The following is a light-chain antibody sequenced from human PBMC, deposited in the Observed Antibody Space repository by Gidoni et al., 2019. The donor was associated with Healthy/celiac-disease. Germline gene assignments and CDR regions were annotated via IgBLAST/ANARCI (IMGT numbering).Light chain of an antibody. J-gene: IGKJ3*01. CDR3: QQSYSTGIT. Sequence: DIQMTQSPSSLSASVGDRDTITCRASQSISSYLNWYQQKPGKAPKLLIYAASSLQSGVPSRFSGSGSGTDFTLTISSLQPEDFATYYCQQSYSTGITFGPGTKVDIK. CDR2: AAS. CDR1: QSISSY. V-gene: IGKV1-39*01.